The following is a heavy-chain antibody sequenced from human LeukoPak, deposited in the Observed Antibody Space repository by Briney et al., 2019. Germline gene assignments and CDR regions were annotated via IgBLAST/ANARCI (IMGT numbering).Heavy chain of an antibody. V-gene: IGHV1-2*02. D-gene: IGHD4-17*01. CDR3: ARDETTVTMNYFDP. J-gene: IGHJ5*02. CDR2: INPNSGGT. Sequence: GASVKVSCKASGYTFTGYYMHWVRQAPGQGLEWMGWINPNSGGTNYAQKFQGRVTMTRDTSISTAYMELSRLKSDGTAVYYCARDETTVTMNYFDPWGQGTLVTVSS. CDR1: GYTFTGYY.